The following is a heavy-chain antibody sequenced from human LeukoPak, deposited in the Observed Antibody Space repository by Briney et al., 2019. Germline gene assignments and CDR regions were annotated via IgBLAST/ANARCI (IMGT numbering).Heavy chain of an antibody. CDR3: ARGGPGIAAAGY. Sequence: PSETLSLTCAVYGGSFSGYYWSWIRQPPGKGLEWIGEINHSGSTNYNPSLKSRVTISVDTSKNQFSLKLSSVTAADTAVYYCARGGPGIAAAGYWGQGTLVIVSS. CDR1: GGSFSGYY. D-gene: IGHD6-13*01. V-gene: IGHV4-34*01. CDR2: INHSGST. J-gene: IGHJ4*02.